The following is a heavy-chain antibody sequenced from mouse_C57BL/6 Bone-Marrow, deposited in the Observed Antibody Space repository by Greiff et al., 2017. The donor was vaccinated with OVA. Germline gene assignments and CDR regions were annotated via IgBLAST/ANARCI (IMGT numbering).Heavy chain of an antibody. V-gene: IGHV14-3*01. CDR3: ARPHYYGSSFDY. D-gene: IGHD1-1*01. CDR1: GFNIKNTY. J-gene: IGHJ2*01. CDR2: IDPANGNT. Sequence: EVQGVESVAELVRPGASVKLSCTASGFNIKNTYMHWVKQRPEQGLEWIGRIDPANGNTKYAPKFQGKATITADTSSNTAYLQLSSLTSEDTAIYYCARPHYYGSSFDYWGQGTTLTVSS.